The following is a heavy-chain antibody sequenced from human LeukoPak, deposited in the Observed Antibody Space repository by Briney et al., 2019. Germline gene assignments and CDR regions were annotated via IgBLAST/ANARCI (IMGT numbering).Heavy chain of an antibody. CDR1: GFAFSGYE. CDR3: AKDTSGWSLT. CDR2: ISDTGGAI. Sequence: GGSLRLSCAASGFAFSGYEMYWVRHAPGKGLEWISYISDTGGAIHYADSVKGRFTISRDNAKNSLYLQMNSLRAEDTAVYYCAKDTSGWSLTWGQGTLVTVSS. J-gene: IGHJ5*02. V-gene: IGHV3-48*03. D-gene: IGHD6-19*01.